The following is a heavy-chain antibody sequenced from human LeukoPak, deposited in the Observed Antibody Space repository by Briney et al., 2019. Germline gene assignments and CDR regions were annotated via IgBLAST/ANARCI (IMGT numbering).Heavy chain of an antibody. D-gene: IGHD2-2*02. CDR1: GFTFDDYA. Sequence: PGGSLRLSCAASGFTFDDYAMHWVRQAPGKGLEWVSGISWNSGSIGYADSVKGRFTISRDNAKNSLYLQMNSLRAEDTALYYCAKDRYQLLYGGSDYWGQGTLVTVSS. V-gene: IGHV3-9*01. CDR3: AKDRYQLLYGGSDY. J-gene: IGHJ4*02. CDR2: ISWNSGSI.